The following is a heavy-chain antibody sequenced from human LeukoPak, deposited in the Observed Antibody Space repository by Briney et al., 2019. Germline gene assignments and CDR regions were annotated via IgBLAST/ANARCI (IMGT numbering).Heavy chain of an antibody. CDR3: ARDRSDSSGYYYDAFDI. CDR1: GYTFISYY. D-gene: IGHD3-22*01. V-gene: IGHV1-46*01. CDR2: INPSGGST. J-gene: IGHJ3*02. Sequence: ASVKVSCMASGYTFISYYMHGVRPARGQGVEWVGLINPSGGSTSYAQKFQGRVTMTRDTSTSTVYMELSRLRSEDTAVYYCARDRSDSSGYYYDAFDIWGQGTMVTVSS.